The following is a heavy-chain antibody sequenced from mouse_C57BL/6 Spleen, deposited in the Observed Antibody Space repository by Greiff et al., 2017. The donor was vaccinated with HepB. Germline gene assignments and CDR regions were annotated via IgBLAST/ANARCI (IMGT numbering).Heavy chain of an antibody. CDR2: IDPETGGT. V-gene: IGHV1-15*01. D-gene: IGHD2-5*01. CDR3: TIHYSNYGYAMDY. Sequence: QVQLQQSGAELVRPGASVTLSCKASGYTFTDYEMHWVKQTPVHGLEWIGAIDPETGGTAYNQKFKGKAILTADKSSSTAYMELRSLTSEDSAVYYCTIHYSNYGYAMDYWGQGTSVTVSS. CDR1: GYTFTDYE. J-gene: IGHJ4*01.